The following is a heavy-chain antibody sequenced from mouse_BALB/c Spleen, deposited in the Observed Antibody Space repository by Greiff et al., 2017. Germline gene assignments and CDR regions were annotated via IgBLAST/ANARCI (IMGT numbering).Heavy chain of an antibody. V-gene: IGHV1-7*01. CDR3: ARGYAMDY. CDR1: GYTFTSYW. CDR2: INPSTGYT. J-gene: IGHJ4*01. Sequence: LQESGAELAKPGASVKMSCKASGYTFTSYWMHWVKQRPGQGLEWIGYINPSTGYTEYNQKFKDKATLTADKSSSTAYMQLSSLTSEDSAVYYCARGYAMDYWGQGTSVTVSS.